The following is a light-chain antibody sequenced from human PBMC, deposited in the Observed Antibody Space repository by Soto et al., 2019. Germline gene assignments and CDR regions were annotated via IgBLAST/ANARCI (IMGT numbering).Light chain of an antibody. Sequence: QSALTQPASVSGSPGQSITISCTGTSSDVGGYNYVSWYQQHPGKVPKLMIYEVTDRPSGVSNRFSGSKSGSTASLTISGLQAEDEADYYCSSYTSSTTYVLGTGTKLTVL. J-gene: IGLJ1*01. CDR3: SSYTSSTTYV. CDR1: SSDVGGYNY. V-gene: IGLV2-14*01. CDR2: EVT.